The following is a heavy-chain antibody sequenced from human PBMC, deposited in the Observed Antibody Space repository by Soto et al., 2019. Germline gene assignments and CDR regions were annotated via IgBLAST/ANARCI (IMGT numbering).Heavy chain of an antibody. J-gene: IGHJ6*02. CDR1: CYTLTSYG. CDR3: AREGVAPYYYYGMDV. Sequence: GPVEVSCKASCYTLTSYGISWGRQAPGQGLEWMGWISAYNGDTNYAQTFQGRVTMTTDTSTSTVHMEVRSLRSDDTAVYYCAREGVAPYYYYGMDVWGQGTPVTVSS. D-gene: IGHD5-12*01. V-gene: IGHV1-18*01. CDR2: ISAYNGDT.